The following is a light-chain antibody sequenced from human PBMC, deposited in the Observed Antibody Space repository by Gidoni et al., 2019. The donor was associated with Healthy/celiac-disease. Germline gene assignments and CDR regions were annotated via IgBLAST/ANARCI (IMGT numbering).Light chain of an antibody. Sequence: DLVMTQSPDSLAVSLGERATINCKSSQSVLYSSNNKNYLAWYQQKPGQPPKLLIYWASTRESGVPDRFSGSGSGTDFTLTISSLQAEDVAVYYCQQYYSTPWTFGRGTKVEIK. CDR2: WAS. V-gene: IGKV4-1*01. CDR1: QSVLYSSNNKNY. J-gene: IGKJ1*01. CDR3: QQYYSTPWT.